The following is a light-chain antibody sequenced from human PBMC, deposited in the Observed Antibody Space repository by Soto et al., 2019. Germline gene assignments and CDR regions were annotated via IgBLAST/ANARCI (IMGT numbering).Light chain of an antibody. CDR1: SSDVGGYNY. CDR3: SSYTSSSMGV. CDR2: DVS. Sequence: QSALTQPASVSGSPGQSITISCTGTSSDVGGYNYVSWYQQHPGKAPKLMIYDVSNRPSGVSNRFSGSKSGNTASLTISGLQAEDEADYYCSSYTSSSMGVSGTGSKVTVL. V-gene: IGLV2-14*01. J-gene: IGLJ1*01.